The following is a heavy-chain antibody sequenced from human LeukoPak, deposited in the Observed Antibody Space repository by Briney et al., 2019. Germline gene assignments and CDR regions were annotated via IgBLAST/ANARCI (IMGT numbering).Heavy chain of an antibody. D-gene: IGHD2-15*01. CDR3: AREFGHCSGDNCFYFFDS. J-gene: IGHJ4*02. V-gene: IGHV1-18*01. Sequence: GASVKVSCKASGYTLTNYNISWVRQAPGQGLEWMGWINTHKGHTNFPQKFQGRVTVTTDISTNTAYMELRRLRSDDTAVYYCAREFGHCSGDNCFYFFDSWGQGSLVIVSS. CDR1: GYTLTNYN. CDR2: INTHKGHT.